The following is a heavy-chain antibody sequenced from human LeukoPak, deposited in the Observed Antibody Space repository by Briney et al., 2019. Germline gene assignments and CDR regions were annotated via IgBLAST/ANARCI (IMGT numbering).Heavy chain of an antibody. CDR2: ISGSGGST. V-gene: IGHV3-23*01. J-gene: IGHJ4*02. CDR3: AKSSYVVVVPAAYFDY. CDR1: GFTFSSYA. Sequence: AGGSLRLSCAASGFTFSSYAMSWVRQAPGKGLEWVSAISGSGGSTYYADSVKGRFTISRDNSKNTLYLQMNSLRAEDTAVYYCAKSSYVVVVPAAYFDYWGQGTLVTVSS. D-gene: IGHD2-2*01.